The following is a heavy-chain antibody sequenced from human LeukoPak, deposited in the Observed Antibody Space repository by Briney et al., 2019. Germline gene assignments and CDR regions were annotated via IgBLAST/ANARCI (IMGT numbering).Heavy chain of an antibody. CDR2: IIPIFGTA. CDR3: ARGYCSGGSCYWFDP. CDR1: GGTFSSYA. D-gene: IGHD2-15*01. Sequence: ASVKVSCKASGGTFSSYAISWVRQAPGQGLEWMGGIIPIFGTANYAQKFQGRVTITADESTSTAYMELSSLRSDDTALYYCARGYCSGGSCYWFDPWGQGTLVTVSS. J-gene: IGHJ5*02. V-gene: IGHV1-69*13.